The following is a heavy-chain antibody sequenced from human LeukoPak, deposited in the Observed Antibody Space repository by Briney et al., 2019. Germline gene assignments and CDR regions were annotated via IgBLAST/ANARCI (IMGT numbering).Heavy chain of an antibody. J-gene: IGHJ4*02. CDR3: ARDEGDDYSGNSQFDY. Sequence: PGGSLRLSCAASGFTFSNYAMHWVRQAPGKGLEYVSAISSNGGSTNYANSVKGRFSISRDNSKNTLYLQMGSLRAEDMAVYYCARDEGDDYSGNSQFDYWGQGTLVTVSS. CDR1: GFTFSNYA. D-gene: IGHD4-23*01. V-gene: IGHV3-64*01. CDR2: ISSNGGST.